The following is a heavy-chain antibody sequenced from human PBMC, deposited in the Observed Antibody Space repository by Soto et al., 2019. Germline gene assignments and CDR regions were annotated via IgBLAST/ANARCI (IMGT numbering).Heavy chain of an antibody. CDR2: INQSGST. V-gene: IGHV4-34*01. CDR3: ARGPLMGAFDI. CDR1: GGSFSGYY. J-gene: IGHJ3*02. Sequence: QVQLQQWGAGLLKPSETLSLTCAVYGGSFSGYYWSWIRQPPRKGLEWIGEINQSGSTNYSPSLKSRVTISVDTSKNQFSLKLSSVTAADPAVYYCARGPLMGAFDIWGQGTMVTVSS.